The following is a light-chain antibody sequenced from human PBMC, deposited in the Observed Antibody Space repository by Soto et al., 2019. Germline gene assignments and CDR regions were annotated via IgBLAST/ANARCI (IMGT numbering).Light chain of an antibody. Sequence: EIVLTQSPGTLSLSPGERATLSCRASQSVSSSYLARYQQKPGQAHRLLIYGASRRATGIPDRFSGSGSGTDLPLTISRLEPDDFAVYHSHKYDSAISFCPGTKVDIK. V-gene: IGKV3-20*01. CDR3: HKYDSAIS. CDR1: QSVSSSY. CDR2: GAS. J-gene: IGKJ3*01.